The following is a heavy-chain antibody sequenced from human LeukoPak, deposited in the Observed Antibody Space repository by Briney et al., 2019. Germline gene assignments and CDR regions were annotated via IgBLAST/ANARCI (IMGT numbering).Heavy chain of an antibody. D-gene: IGHD3-10*01. CDR2: ISGSGGST. CDR1: GFTFSSYA. V-gene: IGHV3-23*01. Sequence: PGGSLRLSCAASGFTFSSYAMSWVRQAPGKGLGWVSAISGSGGSTYYADSVKGRFTISRDNSKNTLYLQMNSLRAEDTAVYYCAKDLPLLWFGELPPRDAFDIWGQGTMVTVSS. CDR3: AKDLPLLWFGELPPRDAFDI. J-gene: IGHJ3*02.